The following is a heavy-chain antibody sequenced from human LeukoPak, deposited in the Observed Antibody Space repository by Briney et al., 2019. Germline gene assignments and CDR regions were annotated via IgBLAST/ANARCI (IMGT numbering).Heavy chain of an antibody. D-gene: IGHD4-17*01. V-gene: IGHV3-11*04. J-gene: IGHJ5*02. CDR1: GFAFSDYY. CDR2: ISSSGSTI. Sequence: GGSLRLSCAASGFAFSDYYMSWIRQAPGKGLEWVSYISSSGSTIYYADSVKGRFTISRDNAKNSLYLQMNSLRAEDTAVYYCARDLATVTTTPWFDPWGRGTLVTVSS. CDR3: ARDLATVTTTPWFDP.